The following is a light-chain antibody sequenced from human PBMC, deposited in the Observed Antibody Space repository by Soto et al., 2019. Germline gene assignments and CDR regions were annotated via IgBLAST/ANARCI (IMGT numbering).Light chain of an antibody. CDR1: QSVSSSY. J-gene: IGKJ4*01. Sequence: EIVLTQSPGTLSLSPGERATLSCRAGQSVSSSYLAWYQQKPGQAHRLLIYGASSRATGIPDRFSGSGSGTVFTLTISRLEHADFAVYYSQLYASSPPLTFGLGTKGELK. CDR2: GAS. V-gene: IGKV3-20*01. CDR3: QLYASSPPLT.